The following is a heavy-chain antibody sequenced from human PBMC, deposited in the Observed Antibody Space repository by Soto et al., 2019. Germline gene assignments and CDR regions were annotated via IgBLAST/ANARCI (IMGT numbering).Heavy chain of an antibody. J-gene: IGHJ3*02. V-gene: IGHV4-39*01. CDR2: IDYSGYT. D-gene: IGHD6-13*01. CDR1: GGSISSSPYY. Sequence: QVQLQESGPGLVKPSETLSLTCIVSGGSISSSPYYWGWIRQPPGKGLEWIGSIDYSGYTYYNPSLKSRVTISVDTSKNQFSLKLTSVTAADTAVYYCARPVGVERHLVHDAFDIWGQGTMVTAS. CDR3: ARPVGVERHLVHDAFDI.